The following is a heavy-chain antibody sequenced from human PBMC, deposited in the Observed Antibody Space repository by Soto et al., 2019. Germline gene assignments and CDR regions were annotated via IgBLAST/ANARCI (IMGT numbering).Heavy chain of an antibody. CDR1: GYSFASHW. CDR2: IYPGDSDA. Sequence: GESLKISCKGSGYSFASHWVAWVRQMPEKGLEWIGTIYPGDSDAKYSPAFRGQVTISADTSVSTAYLQWRSLEATDSAIYYGARYSGSYWHYLEFWGQGTLVTVSS. J-gene: IGHJ4*02. D-gene: IGHD1-26*01. CDR3: ARYSGSYWHYLEF. V-gene: IGHV5-51*01.